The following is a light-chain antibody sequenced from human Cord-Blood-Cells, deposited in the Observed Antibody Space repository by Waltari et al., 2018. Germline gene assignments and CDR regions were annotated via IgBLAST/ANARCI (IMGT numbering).Light chain of an antibody. CDR1: SSDVGSYNL. CDR2: EGS. J-gene: IGLJ2*01. V-gene: IGLV2-23*01. Sequence: QSALTQPASVSGSPGQSITISCTGTSSDVGSYNLVSWYQQHPGKAPKLMIYEGSTRPSGVSNRFSGSKSGNTASLTISGLQAEYEADYYCCSYAGRSTLVFGGGTKLTVL. CDR3: CSYAGRSTLV.